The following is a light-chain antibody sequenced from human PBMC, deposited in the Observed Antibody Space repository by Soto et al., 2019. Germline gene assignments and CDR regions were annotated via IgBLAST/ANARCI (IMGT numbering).Light chain of an antibody. CDR3: FSFTTTSTHG. Sequence: QSALTQPASLSGSPGQSITISCTGTSSDIGAYDYVSWFQQHPGKAPKLMISEVNNRPSGVSNRFSGSKSGNTAYLTISGLQVEDEAAYFCFSFTTTSTHGFGTGTKVTVL. CDR2: EVN. J-gene: IGLJ1*01. CDR1: SSDIGAYDY. V-gene: IGLV2-14*01.